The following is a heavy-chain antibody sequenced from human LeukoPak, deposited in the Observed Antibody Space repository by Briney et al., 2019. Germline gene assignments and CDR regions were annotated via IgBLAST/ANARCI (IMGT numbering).Heavy chain of an antibody. V-gene: IGHV3-15*05. CDR3: TTVTLRPVGL. J-gene: IGHJ4*02. D-gene: IGHD3-10*01. CDR1: GFSSSRAW. Sequence: PGGSLRLSCAASGFSSSRAWMSWVRQAPGKGLEWVGRIKSKSDGGTTDYAAPVKGRFTISRDDSKNTLFLQVNSLKIEDTAVYYCTTVTLRPVGLWGQGTLVTVSS. CDR2: IKSKSDGGTT.